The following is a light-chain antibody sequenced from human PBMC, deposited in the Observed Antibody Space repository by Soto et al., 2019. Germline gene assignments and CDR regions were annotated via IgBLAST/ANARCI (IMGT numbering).Light chain of an antibody. V-gene: IGLV1-40*01. J-gene: IGLJ3*02. CDR3: QSYDPSLSAPGV. CDR2: GNT. CDR1: SSNIGAGFD. Sequence: QSVLTQPPSVSGAPGQTVTISCTGSSSNIGAGFDVHWYQHVPGTAPKLLIYGNTDRPSGVPDRFSGSKSGTSPSLAITGLQPEDEADYYCQSYDPSLSAPGVFGGGTKL.